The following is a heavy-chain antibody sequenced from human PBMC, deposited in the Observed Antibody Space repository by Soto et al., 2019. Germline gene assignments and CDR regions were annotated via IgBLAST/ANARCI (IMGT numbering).Heavy chain of an antibody. CDR1: GYSISSGYF. CDR3: WRDEYNNYGDPGC. D-gene: IGHD4-4*01. CDR2: IVHGGTT. J-gene: IGHJ4*02. V-gene: IGHV4-38-2*02. Sequence: SETLSLTFTVSGYSISSGYFWSWIRQPPGKGLEWIGNIVHGGTTHYNPSLKSRVSISVDTSKNQFSLNLGFVTAADTAVYYCWRDEYNNYGDPGCWGQGTLVTVSS.